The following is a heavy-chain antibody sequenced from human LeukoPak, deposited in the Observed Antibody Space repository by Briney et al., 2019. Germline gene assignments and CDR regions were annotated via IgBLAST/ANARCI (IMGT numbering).Heavy chain of an antibody. Sequence: SGPTLVNPTQTLTLTCTVSGFSLSNARMGVSWIRQPPGKALEWLAHIFSNDEKSFSTSLRSRLTISKDTSKSQVVLTMTNMDPVDTATYYCARIGYYYDSRGYSYGMDVWGQGTTVTVSS. CDR3: ARIGYYYDSRGYSYGMDV. V-gene: IGHV2-26*01. J-gene: IGHJ6*02. CDR1: GFSLSNARMG. D-gene: IGHD3-22*01. CDR2: IFSNDEK.